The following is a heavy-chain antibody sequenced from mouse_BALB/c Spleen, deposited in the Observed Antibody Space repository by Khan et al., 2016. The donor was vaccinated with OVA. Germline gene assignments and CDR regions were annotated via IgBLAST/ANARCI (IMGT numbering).Heavy chain of an antibody. CDR1: GYTFTTYT. CDR2: IIPSNDYT. CDR3: VREGAYYRSDGWFAY. Sequence: QMRLEESGAELARPGASVKMSCKASGYTFTTYTIHWVKQRPGQGLEWIGYIIPSNDYTNYNQKFKDRATLTADKSYSTAYMQLSSLTSEDSAVYYCVREGAYYRSDGWFAYWGQGTLVTVSA. J-gene: IGHJ3*01. D-gene: IGHD2-14*01. V-gene: IGHV1-4*01.